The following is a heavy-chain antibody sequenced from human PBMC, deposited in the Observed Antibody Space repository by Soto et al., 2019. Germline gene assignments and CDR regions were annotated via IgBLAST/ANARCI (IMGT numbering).Heavy chain of an antibody. V-gene: IGHV4-39*01. CDR3: ESQVIQVNWFDP. CDR1: GGSISSSSYY. CDR2: IYYSGST. Sequence: PSETLSLTCTVSGGSISSSSYYWGWIRQPPGKGLEWIGSIYYSGSTYYNPSLKSRVTISVDTSKNQFSLELNSVTAADTAVYYCESQVIQVNWFDPWGQGTLVTVSS. J-gene: IGHJ5*02.